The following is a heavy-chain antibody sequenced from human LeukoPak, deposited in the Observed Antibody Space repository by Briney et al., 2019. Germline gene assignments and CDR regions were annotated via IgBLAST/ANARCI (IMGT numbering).Heavy chain of an antibody. CDR3: AKGGSTSYYTPFY. CDR1: GFTFSSYA. J-gene: IGHJ4*02. V-gene: IGHV3-23*01. D-gene: IGHD3-10*01. Sequence: GGSLRLSCAASGFTFSSYAMSWVRQAPGKGLEWVSGVSSRGDITYYADSVKGPSTISRDNSKNTLYLQMNSLRAEDTAVYYCAKGGSTSYYTPFYWGQGTLVTVSS. CDR2: VSSRGDIT.